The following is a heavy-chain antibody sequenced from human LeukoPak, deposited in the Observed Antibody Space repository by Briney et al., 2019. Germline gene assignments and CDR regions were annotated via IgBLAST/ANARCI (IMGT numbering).Heavy chain of an antibody. J-gene: IGHJ5*02. D-gene: IGHD2-2*03. CDR3: ARLLRVGYCSTTTCNWFDP. Sequence: SETLSLTCVVSGGSISSTSYYWGWIRQPPGKGLEWIGSIYYSGSTYYSPSLKSRVTISVDTSKNQFSLKLSSVTAADKAVYYCARLLRVGYCSTTTCNWFDPWGQGTLVTVSS. V-gene: IGHV4-39*07. CDR2: IYYSGST. CDR1: GGSISSTSYY.